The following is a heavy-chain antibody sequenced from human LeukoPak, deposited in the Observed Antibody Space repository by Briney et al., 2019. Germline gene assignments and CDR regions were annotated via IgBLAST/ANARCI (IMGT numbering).Heavy chain of an antibody. J-gene: IGHJ4*02. Sequence: PGGSLRLSCAASGFTFSNAWMSWVRQAPGKGLEWVGFIRSKAYGGATEYAASVKGRFTISRDDSRSIAYLQMNSLRTEDTAVYYCARDHGVGAPPHDYWGQGTLVTVSS. V-gene: IGHV3-49*04. CDR3: ARDHGVGAPPHDY. CDR1: GFTFSNAW. CDR2: IRSKAYGGAT. D-gene: IGHD1-26*01.